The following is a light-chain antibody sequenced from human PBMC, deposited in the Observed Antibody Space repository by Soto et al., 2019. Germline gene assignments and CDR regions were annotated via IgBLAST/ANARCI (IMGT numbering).Light chain of an antibody. Sequence: DIQMTQSPSTLSASVGDRVTITCRASQSLNSLLAWYQQKPGRAPKLLIYDASTLESGVPSRFSGSGSGTEFTLTISSLQTDDFATYYCQQLNSYPSITFGQGTRLEIK. J-gene: IGKJ5*01. CDR3: QQLNSYPSIT. V-gene: IGKV1-5*01. CDR1: QSLNSL. CDR2: DAS.